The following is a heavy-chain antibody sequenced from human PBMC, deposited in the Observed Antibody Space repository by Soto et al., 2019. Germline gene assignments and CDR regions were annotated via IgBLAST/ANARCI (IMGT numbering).Heavy chain of an antibody. D-gene: IGHD3-9*01. CDR2: TSYDGNYK. V-gene: IGHV3-30*03. Sequence: PGGSLRLSCAASGSTFNNYGMHWVRQAPGKGLEWVAVTSYDGNYKYYADSVKGRFTISRDNSKNTLYLQMNSLRAEDTAVYYCAGSTGRYFDWLLPTDYWGQGTLVTVSS. J-gene: IGHJ4*02. CDR1: GSTFNNYG. CDR3: AGSTGRYFDWLLPTDY.